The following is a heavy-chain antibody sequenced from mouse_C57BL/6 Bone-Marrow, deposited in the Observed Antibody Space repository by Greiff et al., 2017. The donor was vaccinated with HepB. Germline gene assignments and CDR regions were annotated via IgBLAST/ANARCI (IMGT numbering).Heavy chain of an antibody. CDR2: INPNYGTT. J-gene: IGHJ2*01. V-gene: IGHV1-39*01. D-gene: IGHD1-1*01. CDR3: ARSYYGSSYGFDY. CDR1: GYSFTDYN. Sequence: VQLQQSGPELVKPGASVKISCKASGYSFTDYNMNWVKQSNGKRIEWIRVINPNYGTTSYNQKFKGKATLTVDQSSSTAYMQLNSLTSEDSAVYYCARSYYGSSYGFDYWGQGTTLTVSS.